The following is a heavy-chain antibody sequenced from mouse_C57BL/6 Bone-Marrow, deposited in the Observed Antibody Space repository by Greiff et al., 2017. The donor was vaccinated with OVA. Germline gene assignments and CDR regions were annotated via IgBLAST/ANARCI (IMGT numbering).Heavy chain of an antibody. Sequence: DVQLQESGAELVKPGASVKLSCTASGFNIKDYYMHWVKQRTEQGLEWIGRIDPEDGETKYAPKFQGKATITADTSSNTAYLQLSSLTSEDTAVYYCARDLITTVVDWYFDVWGTGTTVTVSS. J-gene: IGHJ1*03. V-gene: IGHV14-2*01. D-gene: IGHD1-1*01. CDR3: ARDLITTVVDWYFDV. CDR1: GFNIKDYY. CDR2: IDPEDGET.